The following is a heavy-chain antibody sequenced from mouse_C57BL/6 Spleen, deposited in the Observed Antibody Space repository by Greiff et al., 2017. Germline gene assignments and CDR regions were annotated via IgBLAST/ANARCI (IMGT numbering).Heavy chain of an antibody. J-gene: IGHJ2*01. CDR1: GFTFSSYT. CDR3: ARRWIYYDYDYFDY. CDR2: ISGGGGNT. V-gene: IGHV5-9*01. Sequence: EVQLVESGGGLVKPGGSLKLSCAASGFTFSSYTMSWVRQTPEQRLEWVATISGGGGNTYYPDSVKGRFTISRDNAKNTLYLQMSSRRSEDASLYYCARRWIYYDYDYFDYWGQGTTLTVSS. D-gene: IGHD2-4*01.